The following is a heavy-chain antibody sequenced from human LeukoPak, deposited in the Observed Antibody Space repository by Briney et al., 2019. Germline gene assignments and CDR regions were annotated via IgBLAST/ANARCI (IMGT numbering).Heavy chain of an antibody. V-gene: IGHV1-18*01. CDR1: GYTFISYG. D-gene: IGHD6-13*01. Sequence: ASVKVSCKASGYTFISYGISWVRQAPGQGLEWMGWFNPENGNTNYAQKVQGRVTMTADTSTSTSYMELRSLRSDDTAVYYCAREHSSSWDQFVYWGQGTLVTVSS. CDR3: AREHSSSWDQFVY. J-gene: IGHJ4*02. CDR2: FNPENGNT.